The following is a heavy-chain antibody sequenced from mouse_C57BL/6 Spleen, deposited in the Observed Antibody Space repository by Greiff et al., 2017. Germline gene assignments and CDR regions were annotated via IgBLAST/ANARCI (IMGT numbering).Heavy chain of an antibody. V-gene: IGHV1-5*01. J-gene: IGHJ1*03. D-gene: IGHD1-1*01. CDR3: TSHYYGSPWYVDV. CDR2: ISPGNSAT. Sequence: EVQLQQSGPVLARPGASVKMSCKTSGYTFTSYWMHWVNQRPGQGLEWIGAISPGNSATSYNQKFKGKAKLTAVTSASTAYMELSSLTKEDAAVYYCTSHYYGSPWYVDVWGTGTTVTVSS. CDR1: GYTFTSYW.